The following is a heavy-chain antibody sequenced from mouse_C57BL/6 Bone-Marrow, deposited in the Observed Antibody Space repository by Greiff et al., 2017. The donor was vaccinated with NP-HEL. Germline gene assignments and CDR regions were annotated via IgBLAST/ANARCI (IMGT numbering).Heavy chain of an antibody. V-gene: IGHV1-42*01. D-gene: IGHD1-1*01. Sequence: DVQLQESGPELVKPGASVKISCKASGYSFTGYYMNWVKQSPEKSLEWIGEINPSTGGTTYNQKFKAKATLTVDKSSSTAYMQLKSLTSEDSAVYYCARYYYGFAYWGQGTLVTVSA. CDR1: GYSFTGYY. CDR3: ARYYYGFAY. CDR2: INPSTGGT. J-gene: IGHJ3*01.